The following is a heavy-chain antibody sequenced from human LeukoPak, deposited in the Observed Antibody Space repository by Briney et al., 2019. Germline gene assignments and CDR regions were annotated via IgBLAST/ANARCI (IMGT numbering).Heavy chain of an antibody. Sequence: SETLSLTCTVSGDSISTYYWSWIRQSPGKGLEWIGYIYYSGSTNYNPSLKSRVTISVDTSKNQFSLKLSSVTAADTAVYYCARLSTVARREYYFDYWGQGTLVTVSS. CDR1: GDSISTYY. CDR3: ARLSTVARREYYFDY. CDR2: IYYSGST. D-gene: IGHD4-23*01. V-gene: IGHV4-59*12. J-gene: IGHJ4*02.